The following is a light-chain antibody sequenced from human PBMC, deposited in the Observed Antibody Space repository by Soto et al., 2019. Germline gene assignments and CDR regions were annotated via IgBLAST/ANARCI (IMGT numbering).Light chain of an antibody. CDR3: QQSYTTPRT. J-gene: IGKJ2*01. CDR1: QRINNY. CDR2: GAS. Sequence: DIQMTQSPSSLSASVGERVTITCRASQRINNYLNWYQQKPGKAPEVLIYGASSLHSGVPSRFSGSASGTDFTLTISSLQPEDSATYFCQQSYTTPRTFGQGTKVDIK. V-gene: IGKV1-39*01.